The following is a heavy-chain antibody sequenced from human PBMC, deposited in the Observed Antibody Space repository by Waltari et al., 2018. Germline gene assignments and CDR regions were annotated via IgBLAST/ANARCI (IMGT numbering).Heavy chain of an antibody. CDR1: GGSISSSNC. D-gene: IGHD3-10*01. CDR2: LSHSGST. Sequence: QVQLQESGPGLVKPSGTLSLTCAVSGGSISSSNCWSWVRQPPGKGLEWIGELSHSGSTNHNPSLKVRVTISVDKSKNQFSLKLSSGTAADTAVYYCARDKDGSGSTDYWGQGTLVTVSS. J-gene: IGHJ4*02. V-gene: IGHV4-4*02. CDR3: ARDKDGSGSTDY.